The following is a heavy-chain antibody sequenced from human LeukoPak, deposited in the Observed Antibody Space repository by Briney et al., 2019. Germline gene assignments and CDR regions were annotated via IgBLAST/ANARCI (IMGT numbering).Heavy chain of an antibody. CDR3: ARSLAVAGRNWFDP. D-gene: IGHD6-19*01. J-gene: IGHJ5*02. CDR1: GDSVSSNTAA. Sequence: SQTLSLTCAISGDSVSSNTAAWNWIRQSPSKGLEWLGRTYYRSKWYNDYAVSVKSRITITADTSKNHFSLQLNSVTPEDTAMYYCARSLAVAGRNWFDPWGQGTLVTVSP. V-gene: IGHV6-1*01. CDR2: TYYRSKWYN.